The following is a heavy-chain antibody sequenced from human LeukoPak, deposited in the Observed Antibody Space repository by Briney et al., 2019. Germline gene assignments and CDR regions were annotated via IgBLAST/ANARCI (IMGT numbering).Heavy chain of an antibody. CDR1: GFTFGGYG. J-gene: IGHJ4*02. CDR3: TRYNNDHFDY. V-gene: IGHV3-33*01. Sequence: GRSLRLSCAGSGFTFGGYGMHWFRQTPGKGLEWVAVIAYDGSRAFYTDSVKGRFTISRDNSKNTMSVQMDDLRAEDTAVYYCTRYNNDHFDYWGQGTLVTVSS. D-gene: IGHD1-14*01. CDR2: IAYDGSRA.